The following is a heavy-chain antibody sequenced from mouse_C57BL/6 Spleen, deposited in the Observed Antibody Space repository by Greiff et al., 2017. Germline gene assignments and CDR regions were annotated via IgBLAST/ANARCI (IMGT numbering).Heavy chain of an antibody. CDR1: GYTFTDYN. CDR2: INPNNGGT. D-gene: IGHD4-1*01. CDR3: ARWERDYFDY. J-gene: IGHJ2*01. V-gene: IGHV1-22*01. Sequence: DVKLQESGPELVKPGASVKMSCKASGYTFTDYNMHWVKQSHGKSLEWIGYINPNNGGTSYNQKFKGKATLTVNKSSSTAYMELRSLTSEDSAVYYCARWERDYFDYWGQGTTLTVSS.